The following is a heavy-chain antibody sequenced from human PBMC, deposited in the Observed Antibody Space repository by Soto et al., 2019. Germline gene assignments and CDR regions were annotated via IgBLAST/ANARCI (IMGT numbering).Heavy chain of an antibody. D-gene: IGHD3-10*01. Sequence: PSETLSLTCGVLGGSFSGYYWSWIRQPPGKGLEWIGEINHSGSTNYNPSLKSRVTISVDTSKNQFSLKLSSVTAADTAVYYCARWGRAVRAMEVWGKGTTVTVSS. CDR2: INHSGST. V-gene: IGHV4-34*01. CDR3: ARWGRAVRAMEV. CDR1: GGSFSGYY. J-gene: IGHJ6*03.